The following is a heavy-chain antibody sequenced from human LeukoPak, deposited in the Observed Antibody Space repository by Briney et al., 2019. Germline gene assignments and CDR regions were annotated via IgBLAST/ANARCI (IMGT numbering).Heavy chain of an antibody. Sequence: ASVNVSCKASGYTFTGFYIHWVRQAPGQGLEWMGRINPRIGDTNSARRFQGRVTMTRDTSISTAYMDLNRLTSDDTAVYYCARGAWDYDGKDYWGQGTLVTVSS. CDR2: INPRIGDT. CDR1: GYTFTGFY. D-gene: IGHD1-7*01. CDR3: ARGAWDYDGKDY. V-gene: IGHV1-2*06. J-gene: IGHJ4*02.